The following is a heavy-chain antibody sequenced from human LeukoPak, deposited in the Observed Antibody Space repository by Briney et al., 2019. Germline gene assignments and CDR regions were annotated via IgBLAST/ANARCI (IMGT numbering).Heavy chain of an antibody. V-gene: IGHV4-59*08. CDR3: ARPRDWYFDL. CDR1: GGSISSYY. Sequence: SETLSLTCTVSGGSISSYYWSWIRQPPGKGLEWIGYIYYSGSTNYNPSLKSRVTISVDASKNQFSLKLSSVTAADTAVYYCARPRDWYFDLWGRGTLVTVSS. CDR2: IYYSGST. J-gene: IGHJ2*01.